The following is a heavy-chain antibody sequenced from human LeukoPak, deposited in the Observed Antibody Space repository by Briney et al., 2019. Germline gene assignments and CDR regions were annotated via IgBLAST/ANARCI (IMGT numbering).Heavy chain of an antibody. D-gene: IGHD2-15*01. J-gene: IGHJ4*02. Sequence: GGSLRLSCVASGLTFEGSGLTWVRQPPGKGLEWVSEINRNGATTAYADSVRGRFTISRDNARASVYLQMDSLRADDTALYFCARSVGTPVPDFFGDWGQATLVSFSS. CDR3: ARSVGTPVPDFFGD. V-gene: IGHV3-20*04. CDR2: INRNGATT. CDR1: GLTFEGSG.